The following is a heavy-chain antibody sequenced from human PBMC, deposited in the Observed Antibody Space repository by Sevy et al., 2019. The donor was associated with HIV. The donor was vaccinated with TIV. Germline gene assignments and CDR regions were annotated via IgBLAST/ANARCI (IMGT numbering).Heavy chain of an antibody. J-gene: IGHJ6*02. CDR2: ISYDGSNK. CDR3: AKGARAAAVGNGMNV. CDR1: GFTFSSYG. D-gene: IGHD6-13*01. V-gene: IGHV3-30*18. Sequence: GGSLRLSCAASGFTFSSYGMHWVRQAPGKGLEWVAVISYDGSNKYYADSVKGRFTISRDNSKNTLYLQMNSLRAEDTAVYYCAKGARAAAVGNGMNVWGQGTTVTVSS.